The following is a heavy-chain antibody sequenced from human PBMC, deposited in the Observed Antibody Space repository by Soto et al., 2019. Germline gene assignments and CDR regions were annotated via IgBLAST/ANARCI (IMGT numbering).Heavy chain of an antibody. J-gene: IGHJ5*02. CDR1: GFVSNDYD. CDR3: SRGIKGGLDA. V-gene: IGHV3-30*03. CDR2: ISYDGSKK. Sequence: QVQLAESGGGVVQPGRSLRLSCATSGFVSNDYDIHWVRQAPGKGLAWLASISYDGSKKYYAESVKGRFTISRDNSKNPLSLQLNSVGAEDTAVYYCSRGIKGGLDAWGLGTLVTVSS. D-gene: IGHD2-21*01.